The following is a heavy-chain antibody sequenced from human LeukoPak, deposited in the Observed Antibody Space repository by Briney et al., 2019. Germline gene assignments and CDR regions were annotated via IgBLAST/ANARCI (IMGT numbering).Heavy chain of an antibody. V-gene: IGHV3-33*06. CDR3: AKGTESGWYAYFDY. J-gene: IGHJ4*02. CDR1: GFTFSHYG. CDR2: IWYDGGNK. Sequence: GGSLRLSCAACGFTFSHYGMHGVRQAPGKGLEWVAVIWYDGGNKYFADSVKGRFTISRDNSKNTVYLQMNSLRGEDTAVYYCAKGTESGWYAYFDYWGQGTLVTVSS. D-gene: IGHD6-19*01.